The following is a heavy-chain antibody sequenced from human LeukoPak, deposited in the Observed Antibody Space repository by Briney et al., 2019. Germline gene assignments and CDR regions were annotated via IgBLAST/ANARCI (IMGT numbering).Heavy chain of an antibody. CDR1: GFTFSDYY. Sequence: GGSLRLSCAASGFTFSDYYMSWIRQAPGKGLEWVSYISSSGSTIYYADSVKGRFTISRDNAKNSQYLQMNSLRAEDTAVYYCARDIVGATSDYFDYWGQGTLVTVSS. CDR3: ARDIVGATSDYFDY. CDR2: ISSSGSTI. V-gene: IGHV3-11*01. D-gene: IGHD1-26*01. J-gene: IGHJ4*02.